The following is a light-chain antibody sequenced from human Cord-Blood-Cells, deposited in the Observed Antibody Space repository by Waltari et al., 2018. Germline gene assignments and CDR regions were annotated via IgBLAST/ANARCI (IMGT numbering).Light chain of an antibody. CDR2: EGS. V-gene: IGLV2-23*01. CDR1: SSAVGSYNL. J-gene: IGLJ3*02. Sequence: QSALTQPASVSGSPGQSITISCPGTSSAVGSYNLVSWYQPHPGKAPILMIYEGSKRPSGVSNRFSGSKSGNTASLTISGLQADDEADYYCCSYAGSSTWVFGGGTKLTVL. CDR3: CSYAGSSTWV.